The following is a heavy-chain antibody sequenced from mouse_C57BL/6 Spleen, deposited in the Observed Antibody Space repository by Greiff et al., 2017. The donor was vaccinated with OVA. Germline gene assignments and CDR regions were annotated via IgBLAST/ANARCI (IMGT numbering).Heavy chain of an antibody. V-gene: IGHV1-26*01. CDR3: ARDGYYKDWFAY. D-gene: IGHD2-3*01. J-gene: IGHJ3*01. Sequence: VQLQQSGPELVKPGASVKISCKASGYTFTDYYMNWVKQSHGKSLEWIGDINPNNGGTSYNQKFKGKATLTVDKSSSTAYMELRSLTSEDSAVYYCARDGYYKDWFAYWGQGTLVTVSA. CDR2: INPNNGGT. CDR1: GYTFTDYY.